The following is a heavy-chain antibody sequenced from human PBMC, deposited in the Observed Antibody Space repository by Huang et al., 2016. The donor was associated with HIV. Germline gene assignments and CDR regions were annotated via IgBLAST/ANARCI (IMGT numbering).Heavy chain of an antibody. CDR3: VGYCTGGTCFEAFDI. Sequence: QLQLQESGPGLVKPSETLSLTCTVSGGPISNSSHYWVWIRQPPGKGLEWIGSIDYSGATHHNPSLKSRVTMSVDASKSQISLNLISVTAADTALYYCVGYCTGGTCFEAFDIWGQGTRVTVSS. V-gene: IGHV4-39*01. CDR2: IDYSGAT. CDR1: GGPISNSSHY. D-gene: IGHD2-8*02. J-gene: IGHJ3*02.